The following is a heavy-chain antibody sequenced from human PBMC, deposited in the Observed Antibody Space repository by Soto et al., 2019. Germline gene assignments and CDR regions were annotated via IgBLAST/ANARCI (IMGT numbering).Heavy chain of an antibody. CDR1: GYTFTSYA. CDR2: INPGNGNT. D-gene: IGHD1-7*01. V-gene: IGHV1-3*01. Sequence: ASVKVSCKASGYTFTSYAIHCVCQAPGQRLEWMGWINPGNGNTRYSQKFQGRVTISRDTSASTAYMEMSSLRFEDTAVYYCARVPRYNWNYAVDYWGHGTLVTVSS. J-gene: IGHJ4*01. CDR3: ARVPRYNWNYAVDY.